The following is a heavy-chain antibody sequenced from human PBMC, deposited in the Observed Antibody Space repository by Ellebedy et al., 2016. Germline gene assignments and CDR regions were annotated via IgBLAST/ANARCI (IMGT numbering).Heavy chain of an antibody. D-gene: IGHD1-1*01. CDR1: GGSVTSDY. CDR2: VFHTGTT. J-gene: IGHJ3*01. Sequence: SETLSLTCNVSGGSVTSDYWNWIRRPPGKGLEWIGYVFHTGTTNYNPSLKSRVTMSVDTSKSQFSLRLTSATAADTAVYYCAKWNGGWNAFDVWGQGTMVTVSS. CDR3: AKWNGGWNAFDV. V-gene: IGHV4-59*02.